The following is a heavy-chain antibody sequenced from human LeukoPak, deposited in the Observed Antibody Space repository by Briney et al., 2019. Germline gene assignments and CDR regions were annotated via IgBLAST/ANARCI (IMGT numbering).Heavy chain of an antibody. D-gene: IGHD2-2*02. CDR2: ITSKTDGGTT. V-gene: IGHV3-15*01. CDR3: ALNRDCSSTSCYSVDV. CDR1: GFSFSYAW. Sequence: GGSLRLSCAASGFSFSYAWMRWVRQAPGKGLEWVGRITSKTDGGTTDYAAPVKGRFTISRDNSKNTLYLQMNSLRAEDTAVYYCALNRDCSSTSCYSVDVWGKGTTVTISS. J-gene: IGHJ6*04.